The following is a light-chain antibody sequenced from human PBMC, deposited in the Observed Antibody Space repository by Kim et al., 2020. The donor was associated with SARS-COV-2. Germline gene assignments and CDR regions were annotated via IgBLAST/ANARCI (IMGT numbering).Light chain of an antibody. CDR2: DVN. Sequence: QSALTQPASVSGSPGQSITISCTGTTRDIGGFTFVSWYQQSPGKAPRLIIYDVNRRPSGVSNRFSGSKSGNTASLTVSGLQSEDEADYYCSSITADITWAFGGGTQLTVL. J-gene: IGLJ2*01. V-gene: IGLV2-14*03. CDR3: SSITADITWA. CDR1: TRDIGGFTF.